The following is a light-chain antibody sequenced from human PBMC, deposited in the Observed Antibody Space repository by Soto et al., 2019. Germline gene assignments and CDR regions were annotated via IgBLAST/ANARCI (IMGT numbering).Light chain of an antibody. CDR1: QSVSSN. Sequence: EIVMTQFPATLSVSPGERATLSCRASQSVSSNLAWYQQKPGQAPRLLIYGASTRATGIPARFSGSGSGTEFTLAISSLLSEDFAVYYCQQYNNWPRTFGQGTKV. CDR3: QQYNNWPRT. CDR2: GAS. J-gene: IGKJ1*01. V-gene: IGKV3-15*01.